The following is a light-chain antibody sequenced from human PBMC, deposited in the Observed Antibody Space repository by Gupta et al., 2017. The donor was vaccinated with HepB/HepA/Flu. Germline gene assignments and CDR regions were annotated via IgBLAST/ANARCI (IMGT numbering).Light chain of an antibody. J-gene: IGKJ3*01. Sequence: DIQMTQSPSSLSASIGDRVTITCRASQSISNYLNWYQQKPGKAPNLLIYATSSLHSGVPSRFSGSGSGTVFTLTISSLQPEDFATYYCQQSYTTLSFGPGTXVDIK. CDR3: QQSYTTLS. CDR1: QSISNY. V-gene: IGKV1-39*01. CDR2: ATS.